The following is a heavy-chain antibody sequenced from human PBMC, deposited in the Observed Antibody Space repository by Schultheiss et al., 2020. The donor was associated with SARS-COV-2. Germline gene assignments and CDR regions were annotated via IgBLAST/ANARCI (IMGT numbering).Heavy chain of an antibody. D-gene: IGHD3-16*02. J-gene: IGHJ4*02. CDR2: ISSSSSYT. CDR3: ARTMITFGGVIVMGYYFDY. Sequence: GGSLRLSCAASGFTFSDYYMSWIRQAPGKGLEWVSYISSSSSYTNYADSVKGRFTISRDNAKNSLYLQMNSLRAEDTAVYYCARTMITFGGVIVMGYYFDYWGQGTLVTVSS. V-gene: IGHV3-11*03. CDR1: GFTFSDYY.